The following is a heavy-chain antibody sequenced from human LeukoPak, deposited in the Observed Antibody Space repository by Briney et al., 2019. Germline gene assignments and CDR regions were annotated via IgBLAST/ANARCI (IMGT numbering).Heavy chain of an antibody. Sequence: GGSLRLSCAVSGLTFRSFVMSWVRQAPGKGLEWVSAISASGGSTYYADSVKGRFTISRDNSKNTLSLQMDSLRAEDTAVYYCARGVEQQLVRGYYYMDVWGKGTTVTVSS. CDR1: GLTFRSFV. J-gene: IGHJ6*03. D-gene: IGHD6-13*01. CDR2: ISASGGST. V-gene: IGHV3-23*01. CDR3: ARGVEQQLVRGYYYMDV.